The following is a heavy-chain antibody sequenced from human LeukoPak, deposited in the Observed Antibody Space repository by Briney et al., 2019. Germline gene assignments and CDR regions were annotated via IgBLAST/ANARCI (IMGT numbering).Heavy chain of an antibody. CDR2: MRHDGSNE. J-gene: IGHJ1*01. Sequence: GGSLRLSCAASGITFSTSGMHWVRQAPGRGLEWVAFMRHDGSNEKYADSVKGRFTISRDNSKNTLYLQVNSLRAEDTALYYCTKRAAAVDAEFFQHWGQGTLVIVSS. V-gene: IGHV3-30*02. CDR1: GITFSTSG. CDR3: TKRAAAVDAEFFQH. D-gene: IGHD6-19*01.